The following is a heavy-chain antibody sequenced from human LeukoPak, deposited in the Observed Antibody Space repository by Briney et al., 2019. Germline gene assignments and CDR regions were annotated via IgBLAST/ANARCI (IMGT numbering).Heavy chain of an antibody. CDR1: GGTFSSYA. CDR2: IIPIFGTA. CDR3: ATGPFYCSSTSCYGGDTYYYYYYMDV. D-gene: IGHD2-2*01. V-gene: IGHV1-69*13. Sequence: ASVKVSCKASGGTFSSYAISWVRQAPGQGLEWMGGIIPIFGTANYAQKFQGRVTITADESTSTAYMELSSLRSEDTAVYYCATGPFYCSSTSCYGGDTYYYYYYMDVWGKGTTVTVSS. J-gene: IGHJ6*03.